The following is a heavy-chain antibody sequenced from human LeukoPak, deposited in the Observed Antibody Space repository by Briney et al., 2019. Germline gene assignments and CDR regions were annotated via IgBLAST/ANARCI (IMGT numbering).Heavy chain of an antibody. J-gene: IGHJ4*02. Sequence: SGGSLRLSCAVSGFTFSTYWMHWARQAPGRGLVGVSRIDRDGITTSYADSVKGRFTISRDNAKNTLYLQVNSLTAEDTAVYYCARSRWSGYADYWGQGTLVTVSS. D-gene: IGHD3-3*01. V-gene: IGHV3-74*01. CDR1: GFTFSTYW. CDR2: IDRDGITT. CDR3: ARSRWSGYADY.